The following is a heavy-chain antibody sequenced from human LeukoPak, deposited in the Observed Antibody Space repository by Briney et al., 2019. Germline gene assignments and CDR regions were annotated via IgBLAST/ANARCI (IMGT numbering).Heavy chain of an antibody. CDR1: GYTFTSYY. CDR2: INPSGGST. J-gene: IGHJ4*02. CDR3: ARVAGSADY. D-gene: IGHD6-19*01. Sequence: GASVKVSCKASGYTFTSYYMHWVRQAPGQGLEWMGIINPSGGSTSYAQKFQGRLTMTRDTSISTAYMELTSLTSEDTAMYYCARVAGSADYWGQGTLVTVSS. V-gene: IGHV1-46*01.